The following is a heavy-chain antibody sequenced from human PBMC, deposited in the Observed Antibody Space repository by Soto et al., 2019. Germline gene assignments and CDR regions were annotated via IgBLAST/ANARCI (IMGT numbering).Heavy chain of an antibody. D-gene: IGHD6-19*01. V-gene: IGHV4-31*03. CDR2: TFDSGTT. CDR1: GGSISSGGYY. J-gene: IGHJ4*02. CDR3: ASQASGWYPDY. Sequence: QVQLQESGPGLVKPSQTLSLTCTVSGGSISSGGYYWSWLRQHPGKGLEWIGYTFDSGTTYYNPSLKSRVTTSVDPSKSQFSLRLTSVTATDTAVYYCASQASGWYPDYWGQGTLVTVSS.